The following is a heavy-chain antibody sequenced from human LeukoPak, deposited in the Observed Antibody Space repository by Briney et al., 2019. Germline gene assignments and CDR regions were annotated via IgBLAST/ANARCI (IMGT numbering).Heavy chain of an antibody. V-gene: IGHV3-15*01. Sequence: PGGSLRLSCAASGFTFTNAWMSWVRQSPGKGLEWVGRIKRKSDAGTTDYAAPVKDRFTISRDDSGDTLYLQMNSLKIEDTAVYYCTTVDYGDLTPAASSDYWGQGTLVTVSS. CDR3: TTVDYGDLTPAASSDY. J-gene: IGHJ4*02. CDR2: IKRKSDAGTT. D-gene: IGHD4-17*01. CDR1: GFTFTNAW.